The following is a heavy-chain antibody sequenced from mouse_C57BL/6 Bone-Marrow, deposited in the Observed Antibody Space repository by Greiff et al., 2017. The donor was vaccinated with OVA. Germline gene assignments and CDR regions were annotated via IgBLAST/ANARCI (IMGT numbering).Heavy chain of an antibody. V-gene: IGHV7-1*01. Sequence: EVKLMESGGGLVQSGRSLRLSCATSGITFSDFYMEWVRQAPGKGLEWIAASRNKANDYTTEYSASVKGRFIVSRDTSQSILYLQMNALRAEDTAIYYCARGRLDYWGQGTSVTVSS. CDR2: SRNKANDYTT. CDR1: GITFSDFY. CDR3: ARGRLDY. D-gene: IGHD6-5*01. J-gene: IGHJ4*01.